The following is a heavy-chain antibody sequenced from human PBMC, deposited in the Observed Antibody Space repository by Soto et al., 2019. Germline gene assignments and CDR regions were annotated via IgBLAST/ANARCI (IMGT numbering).Heavy chain of an antibody. D-gene: IGHD3-10*01. CDR3: ARGSMVRGGLQGYYYYYMDV. CDR1: GYTFTGYY. J-gene: IGHJ6*03. V-gene: IGHV1-2*04. CDR2: INPNSGGT. Sequence: ASVKVSCKASGYTFTGYYMHWVRQAPGQGLEWMGWINPNSGGTNYAQKFQGWVTMTRDTSISTAYMELSRLRSDDTAVYYCARGSMVRGGLQGYYYYYMDVWGKGTTVTVSS.